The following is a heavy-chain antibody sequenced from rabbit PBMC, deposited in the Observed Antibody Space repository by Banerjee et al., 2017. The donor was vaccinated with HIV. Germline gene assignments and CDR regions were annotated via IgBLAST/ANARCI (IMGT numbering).Heavy chain of an antibody. V-gene: IGHV1S43*01. CDR2: INTSSGNT. D-gene: IGHD4-1*01. CDR1: GFSFSNGYV. CDR3: ARDLAGVVGWNFGL. J-gene: IGHJ3*01. Sequence: QEQLEESGGDLVKPEGSLTLTCTASGFSFSNGYVMCWVRQAPGKGLEWIACINTSSGNTVYASWANGRFTISRSISLNTVDLKMTSLTAADTATYFCARDLAGVVGWNFGLWGQGTLVTVS.